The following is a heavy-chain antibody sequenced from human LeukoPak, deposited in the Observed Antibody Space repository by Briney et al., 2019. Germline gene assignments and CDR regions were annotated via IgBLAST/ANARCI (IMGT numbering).Heavy chain of an antibody. J-gene: IGHJ4*02. D-gene: IGHD4-17*01. CDR1: GGSISSSYYY. CDR3: ARHSAVTTFIFDY. V-gene: IGHV4-39*01. CDR2: IFSGST. Sequence: SETLSLTCTVSGGSISSSYYYWGWIRQPPGKGLEWIGSIFSGSTYYNPSLKSRVTISLDTSKNQFSLRLSSVTAADTAVYYCARHSAVTTFIFDYWGQGTLVTVSS.